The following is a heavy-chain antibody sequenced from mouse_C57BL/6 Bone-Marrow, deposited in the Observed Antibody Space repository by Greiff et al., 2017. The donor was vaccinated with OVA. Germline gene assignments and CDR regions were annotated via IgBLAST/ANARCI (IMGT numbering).Heavy chain of an antibody. CDR2: IHPNRGST. J-gene: IGHJ3*01. CDR1: GYTFTSYW. D-gene: IGHD6-1*01. V-gene: IGHV1-64*01. CDR3: ARRRQLSWFAY. Sequence: VQLQQPGAELVKPGASVKLSYKASGYTFTSYWMHWVKQRPGPGLEWIGMIHPNRGSTNYNEKFKSKATLTVDKSSITASMQLSSLSSEDSAVYYCARRRQLSWFAYWGQGTLVTVSA.